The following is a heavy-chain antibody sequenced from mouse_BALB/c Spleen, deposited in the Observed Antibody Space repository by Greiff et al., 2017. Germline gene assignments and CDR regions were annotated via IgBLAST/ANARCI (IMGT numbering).Heavy chain of an antibody. D-gene: IGHD2-1*01. CDR2: INPGSGGT. CDR1: GYAFTNYL. V-gene: IGHV1-54*01. CDR3: ARIYYGNYGVDY. Sequence: VQLVESGAELVRPGTSVKVSCKASGYAFTNYLIEWVKQRPGQGLEWIGVINPGSGGTNYNEKFKGKATLTADKSSSTAYMQLSSLTSDDSAVYFCARIYYGNYGVDYWGQGTTLTVSS. J-gene: IGHJ2*01.